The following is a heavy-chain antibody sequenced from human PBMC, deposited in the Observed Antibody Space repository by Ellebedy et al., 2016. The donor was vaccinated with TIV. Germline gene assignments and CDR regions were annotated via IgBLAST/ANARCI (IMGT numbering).Heavy chain of an antibody. CDR2: IHPSDSDT. CDR1: GSNFSNNW. Sequence: GESLKISCKISGSNFSNNWISWVRQKPGKGLEWMGRIHPSDSDTDYRPSFRGHVTMSVDKSISFSFLQWSSLQASDTAMYYCARRGDSDFDSWGQGTVVTVSP. J-gene: IGHJ4*02. CDR3: ARRGDSDFDS. V-gene: IGHV5-10-1*01. D-gene: IGHD4-17*01.